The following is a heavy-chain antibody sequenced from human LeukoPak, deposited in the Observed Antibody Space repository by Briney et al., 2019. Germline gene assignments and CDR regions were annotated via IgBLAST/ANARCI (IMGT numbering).Heavy chain of an antibody. D-gene: IGHD6-19*01. J-gene: IGHJ4*02. Sequence: PSETLSLTCTVSGGSISSYYWSWIRQPPGEGLEWIGYIYYSGSTNYNPSLQSRVTISVDTSKNQFSLKLSSVTAADTAVYYCARHFRGSGSLIFDYWGQGTLVTVSS. CDR2: IYYSGST. V-gene: IGHV4-59*01. CDR3: ARHFRGSGSLIFDY. CDR1: GGSISSYY.